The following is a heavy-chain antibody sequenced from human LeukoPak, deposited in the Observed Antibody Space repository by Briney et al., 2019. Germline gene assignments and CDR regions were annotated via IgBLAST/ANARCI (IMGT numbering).Heavy chain of an antibody. CDR3: ARGVTGADLYYYYYYMDV. J-gene: IGHJ6*03. Sequence: SETLSLTCTVSGGSISSGSYYWSWIRQPAGKGLEWIGRIYTSGSTNYNPSLKSRVTISVDTSKNQFSLKLSSVTAADTAVYYCARGVTGADLYYYYYYMDVWGKGTTVTVYS. D-gene: IGHD1-20*01. V-gene: IGHV4-61*02. CDR1: GGSISSGSYY. CDR2: IYTSGST.